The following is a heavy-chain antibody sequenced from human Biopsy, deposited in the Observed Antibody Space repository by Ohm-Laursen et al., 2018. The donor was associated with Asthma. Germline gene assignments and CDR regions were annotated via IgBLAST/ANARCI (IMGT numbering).Heavy chain of an antibody. CDR3: VRDGTDDAFDI. CDR2: ISKDASTQ. CDR1: GFSFSNFA. V-gene: IGHV3-30*01. D-gene: IGHD1-1*01. J-gene: IGHJ3*02. Sequence: RSFRLSCAASGFSFSNFAIHWVRQAPGKGLEWVGVISKDASTQDYADSVKGRFTMARDNSKNTLDLQMNSLREEDTAVYYCVRDGTDDAFDIWGQGTVVSVSS.